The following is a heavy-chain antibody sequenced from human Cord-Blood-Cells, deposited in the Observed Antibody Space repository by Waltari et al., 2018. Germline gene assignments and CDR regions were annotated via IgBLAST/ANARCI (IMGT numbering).Heavy chain of an antibody. Sequence: EVQLVETGGGLIQPGGSLRLSCAASGFTVSSNYISWVRQAPGKGLEWVSVIYSGGSTYYADSVKGRFTISRDNSKNTLYLQMNSLRAEDTAVYYCARVRVVAAAYFDYWGQGTLVTVSS. CDR3: ARVRVVAAAYFDY. D-gene: IGHD6-13*01. CDR2: IYSGGST. J-gene: IGHJ4*02. V-gene: IGHV3-53*02. CDR1: GFTVSSNY.